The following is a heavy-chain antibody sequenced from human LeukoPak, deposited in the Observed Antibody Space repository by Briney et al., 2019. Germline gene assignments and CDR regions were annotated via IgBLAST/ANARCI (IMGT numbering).Heavy chain of an antibody. CDR3: ARPGYYYDSSGPPPFDY. Sequence: SETLSLTCTVSGGSISSGGYYWGWIRQPPGKGLEWIGSIYYSGSTYYNPSLKSRVTISVDTSKNQFSLKLSSVTAADTAVYYCARPGYYYDSSGPPPFDYWGQGTLVTVSS. D-gene: IGHD3-22*01. CDR1: GGSISSGGYY. CDR2: IYYSGST. J-gene: IGHJ4*02. V-gene: IGHV4-39*01.